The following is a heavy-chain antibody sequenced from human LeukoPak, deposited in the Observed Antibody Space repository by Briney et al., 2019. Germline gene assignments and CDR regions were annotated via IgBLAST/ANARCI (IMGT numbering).Heavy chain of an antibody. CDR2: IGTSTTTI. D-gene: IGHD6-25*01. J-gene: IGHJ6*03. Sequence: GGSLRLSCSASGFTFSSYTMNWVRQPPGKGLEWVSNIGTSTTTIYYADSVKGRFTISRDNAKNSLYLQMNSLRADDTAVYYCARFAAGGSYYYHMDVWGKGTTVTVSS. V-gene: IGHV3-48*01. CDR1: GFTFSSYT. CDR3: ARFAAGGSYYYHMDV.